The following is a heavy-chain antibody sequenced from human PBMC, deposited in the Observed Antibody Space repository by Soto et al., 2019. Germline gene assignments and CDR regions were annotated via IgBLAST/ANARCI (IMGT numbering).Heavy chain of an antibody. CDR3: ATHSLPPYYDFWSGYHTWFDP. CDR1: GYSFTSYW. J-gene: IGHJ5*02. V-gene: IGHV5-10-1*01. Sequence: GESLKISCKGSGYSFTSYWISWVRQMPGKGLEWMGRIDPSDSYTNYSPSFQGHVTISADKSISTAYLQWSSLKASDTAMYYCATHSLPPYYDFWSGYHTWFDPWGQGTRDTVS. D-gene: IGHD3-3*01. CDR2: IDPSDSYT.